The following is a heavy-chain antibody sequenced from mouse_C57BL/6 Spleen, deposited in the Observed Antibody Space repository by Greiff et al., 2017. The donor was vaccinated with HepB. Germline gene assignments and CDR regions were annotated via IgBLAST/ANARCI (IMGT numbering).Heavy chain of an antibody. CDR3: TRSNYGSSYSAMDY. J-gene: IGHJ4*01. Sequence: PMQQSGAELVRPGASVTLSCKASGYTFTDYEMHWVKQTPVHGLEWIGAIDPETGGTAYNQKFKGKAILTADKSSSTAYMELRSLTSEDSAVYYCTRSNYGSSYSAMDYWGQGTSVTVSS. CDR2: IDPETGGT. CDR1: GYTFTDYE. V-gene: IGHV1-15*01. D-gene: IGHD1-1*01.